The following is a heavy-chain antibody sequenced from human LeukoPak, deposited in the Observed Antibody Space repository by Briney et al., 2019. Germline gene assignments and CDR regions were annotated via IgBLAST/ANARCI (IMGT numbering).Heavy chain of an antibody. Sequence: SETLSLTCAVYGGSFSGYYWSWIRQPPGKGLEWIGEINHSGSTSYNPSLKSRVTISVDTSKNQFSLKLSSVTAADTAVYYCASLLYYYGSGSFQNPWGQGTLVTVSS. CDR1: GGSFSGYY. CDR3: ASLLYYYGSGSFQNP. CDR2: INHSGST. D-gene: IGHD3-10*01. V-gene: IGHV4-34*01. J-gene: IGHJ5*02.